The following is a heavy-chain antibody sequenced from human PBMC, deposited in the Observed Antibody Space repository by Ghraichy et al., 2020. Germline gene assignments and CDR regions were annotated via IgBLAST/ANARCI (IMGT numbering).Heavy chain of an antibody. CDR2: IHHSGST. D-gene: IGHD6-19*01. Sequence: SETLSLTCTVSGGSVSSSNYYWGWIRQPPGKGLEWIANIHHSGSTYYNPFLKSRVTISIDTSKNQFSLNVTSVTAADTAVYYCARVIGTVEVAGTGKYYFDYWGQGTLGTVSS. J-gene: IGHJ4*02. CDR3: ARVIGTVEVAGTGKYYFDY. V-gene: IGHV4-39*01. CDR1: GGSVSSSNYY.